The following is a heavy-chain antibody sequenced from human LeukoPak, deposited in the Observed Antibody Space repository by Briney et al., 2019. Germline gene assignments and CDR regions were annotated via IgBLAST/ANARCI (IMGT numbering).Heavy chain of an antibody. V-gene: IGHV3-23*01. CDR1: GFTFSSNG. CDR2: ITDTGGTT. CDR3: ATLGDHSGYYSPH. D-gene: IGHD3-22*01. Sequence: PGGSLRLSCAASGFTFSSNGMNWVRQAPGKGLDWVAVITDTGGTTYYGDSVKGRFTISRDNSKNTLYLQMNSRKAEDTAVYNCATLGDHSGYYSPHWGQGTVVTVSS. J-gene: IGHJ1*01.